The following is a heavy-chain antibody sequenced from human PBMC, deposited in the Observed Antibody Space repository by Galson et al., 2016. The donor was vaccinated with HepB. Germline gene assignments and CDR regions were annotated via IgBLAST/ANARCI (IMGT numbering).Heavy chain of an antibody. CDR2: IYNSGNT. D-gene: IGHD2-2*01. Sequence: TLSLTCAVSGASISDDDYYWSWIRQSPGKGLEWIGYIYNSGNTFYNPSLESRVTISLDTSKNLFSLKLLSVTAADTAVYYFARGPPEGCSSTSCYLGSLEIWGQGTMVTVS. CDR1: GASISDDDYY. J-gene: IGHJ3*02. CDR3: ARGPPEGCSSTSCYLGSLEI. V-gene: IGHV4-30-4*01.